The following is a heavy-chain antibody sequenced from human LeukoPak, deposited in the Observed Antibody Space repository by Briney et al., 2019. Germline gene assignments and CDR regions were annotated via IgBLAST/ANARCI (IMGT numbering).Heavy chain of an antibody. D-gene: IGHD1-1*01. CDR3: SRERVLRY. V-gene: IGHV4-34*01. Sequence: PSEILSLTCAVYGGSFSGYYWSWIRQPPGKGLEWIGEINHSGTTNYNPSLKSRVTISVDTSKNQFSLKLSSVTAADTAVYYCSRERVLRYWGQGTLVTVSS. J-gene: IGHJ4*02. CDR1: GGSFSGYY. CDR2: INHSGTT.